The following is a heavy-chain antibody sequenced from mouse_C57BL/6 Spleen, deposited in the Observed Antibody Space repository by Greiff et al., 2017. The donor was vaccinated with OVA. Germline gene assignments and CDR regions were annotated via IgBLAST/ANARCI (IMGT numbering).Heavy chain of an antibody. J-gene: IGHJ4*01. D-gene: IGHD1-1*01. CDR2: IHPNSGST. CDR1: GYTFTSYW. V-gene: IGHV1-64*01. CDR3: ASGGGDYGSSNEAMDY. Sequence: QVQLQQPGAELVKPGASVKLSCKASGYTFTSYWMHWVKQRPGQGLEWIGMIHPNSGSTNYNEKFKSKATLTVDKSSSTAYMQLSSLTSEDSAVYYCASGGGDYGSSNEAMDYWGQGTSVTVSS.